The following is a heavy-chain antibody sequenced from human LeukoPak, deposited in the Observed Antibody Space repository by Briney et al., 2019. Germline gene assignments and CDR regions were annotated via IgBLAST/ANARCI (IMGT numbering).Heavy chain of an antibody. V-gene: IGHV3-7*01. CDR1: GFTFSSYW. CDR2: INQDGREK. CDR3: AKGRDYGDF. Sequence: PGGSLTLSCTVSGFTFSSYWMTWVRQVPGKGLQWVANINQDGREKYYMDSMKGRLNISRDNTEYSVFLQLTSLRPEDTGIYFCAKGRDYGDFWGQGTLVAVSS. J-gene: IGHJ4*02.